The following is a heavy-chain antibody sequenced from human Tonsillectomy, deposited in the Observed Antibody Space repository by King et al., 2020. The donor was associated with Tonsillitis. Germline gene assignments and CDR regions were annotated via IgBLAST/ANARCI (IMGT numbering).Heavy chain of an antibody. Sequence: VQLVESGGGLVQSGGSLRLSCAASGFTFSDYAMSWVRQAPGKGLEWGSTISGSAGDTYYADSVKGRFTISRDNSKNTLSLQLNSLRAEDTAVYYCAKSQVVTFDYWGQGTLVTVSS. CDR2: ISGSAGDT. V-gene: IGHV3-23*04. D-gene: IGHD3-22*01. CDR1: GFTFSDYA. CDR3: AKSQVVTFDY. J-gene: IGHJ4*02.